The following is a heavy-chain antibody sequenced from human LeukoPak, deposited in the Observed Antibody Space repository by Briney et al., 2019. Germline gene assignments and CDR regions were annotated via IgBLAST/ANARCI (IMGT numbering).Heavy chain of an antibody. J-gene: IGHJ4*02. Sequence: ASVKVSCKASGGTFSSHAISWVRQAPGQGLEWMGGIIPIFGTANYAQKFQGRVTITADESTSTAYMELSSLRSEDTAVYYCAREGPGIAAATTILYFDYWGQGTLVTVSS. CDR3: AREGPGIAAATTILYFDY. D-gene: IGHD6-25*01. V-gene: IGHV1-69*13. CDR1: GGTFSSHA. CDR2: IIPIFGTA.